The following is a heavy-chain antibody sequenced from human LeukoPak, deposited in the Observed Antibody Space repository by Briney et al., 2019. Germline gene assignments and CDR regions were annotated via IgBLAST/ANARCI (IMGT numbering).Heavy chain of an antibody. V-gene: IGHV3-23*01. CDR1: GFSFSSFA. CDR2: VSETASHT. CDR3: AKEGRPNSGGGYYDY. Sequence: QPGGSRRLSCAASGFSFSSFAMGWVRQAPGKGLEWVSTVSETASHTYYADSVKGRFTMSRDNSKNTLYLQMNSLRAEDTAVYYCAKEGRPNSGGGYYDYWGQGTRVTVSS. J-gene: IGHJ4*02. D-gene: IGHD3-22*01.